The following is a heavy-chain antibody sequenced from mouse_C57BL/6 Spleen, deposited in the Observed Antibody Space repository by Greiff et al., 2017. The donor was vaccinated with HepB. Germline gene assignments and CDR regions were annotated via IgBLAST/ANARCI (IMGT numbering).Heavy chain of an antibody. Sequence: QVQLQQPGAELVMPGASVKLSCKASGYTFTSYWMHWVKQRPGQGLEWIGEIDPSDSYTNYNQKFKGKSTLTVDKSSSTAYMQLSSLTSEDSAVYYCARSGSSGHYYAMDYWGQGTSVTVSS. CDR2: IDPSDSYT. CDR1: GYTFTSYW. V-gene: IGHV1-69*01. J-gene: IGHJ4*01. CDR3: ARSGSSGHYYAMDY. D-gene: IGHD3-2*02.